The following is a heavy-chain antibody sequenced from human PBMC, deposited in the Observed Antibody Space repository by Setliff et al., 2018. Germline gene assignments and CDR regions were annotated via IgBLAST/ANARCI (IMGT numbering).Heavy chain of an antibody. CDR2: ISSSSSYI. V-gene: IGHV3-21*01. D-gene: IGHD5-18*01. CDR3: ARAADSYGPPRSYMDV. J-gene: IGHJ6*03. Sequence: PGGSLRLSCAASGFTFSSYSLSWVRQAPGKGLEWVSSISSSSSYIYYADSVQGRFTISRDNAKNSLYLQMNSLRAEDTAVYYCARAADSYGPPRSYMDVWGKGTTVTVSS. CDR1: GFTFSSYS.